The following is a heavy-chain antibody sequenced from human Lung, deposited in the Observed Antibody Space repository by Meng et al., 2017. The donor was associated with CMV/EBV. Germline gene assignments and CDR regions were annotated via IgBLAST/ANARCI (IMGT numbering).Heavy chain of an antibody. CDR1: GGSTISSNYY. D-gene: IGHD2-2*01. CDR2: IYNIRST. Sequence: LXCTVSGGSTISSNYYWGWIRQTPGKGLEWIGTIYNIRSTYSTPSIKGRVTLSMDTSKNHFSLRLTSVTAAATAVYYWACGGLYCTGSSCSFDYWXKGTPVTVSS. CDR3: ACGGLYCTGSSCSFDY. J-gene: IGHJ4*02. V-gene: IGHV4-39*07.